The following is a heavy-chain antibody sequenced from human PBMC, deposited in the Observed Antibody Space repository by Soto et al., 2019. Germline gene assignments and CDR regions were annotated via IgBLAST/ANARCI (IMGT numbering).Heavy chain of an antibody. CDR2: ISNSGST. CDR3: ARMSGPSPYYYYGMDV. D-gene: IGHD2-2*01. Sequence: SETLSLTCAVSGGSISSGGYFWSWIRHHPGKGLEWIGYISNSGSTYYNPSLKSRVTISVDTSKNQFSLKLSSVTAADTAVYYCARMSGPSPYYYYGMDVWGQGTTVTVSS. CDR1: GGSISSGGYF. J-gene: IGHJ6*02. V-gene: IGHV4-31*11.